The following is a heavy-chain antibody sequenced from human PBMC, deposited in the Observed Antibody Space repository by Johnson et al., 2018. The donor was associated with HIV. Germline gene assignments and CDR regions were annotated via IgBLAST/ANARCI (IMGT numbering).Heavy chain of an antibody. Sequence: QVQLVESGGGLVKPGGSLRLSCVVSGFTFRDYYMSWIRQAPGKGLEWVSYISSSGTTIYYADSVKGRFTISRDNVKNSLYLQMNSLRAEDTAVYYCAAITLDAFDIWGQGTMVTVSS. CDR2: ISSSGTTI. J-gene: IGHJ3*02. CDR3: AAITLDAFDI. D-gene: IGHD5-12*01. CDR1: GFTFRDYY. V-gene: IGHV3-11*04.